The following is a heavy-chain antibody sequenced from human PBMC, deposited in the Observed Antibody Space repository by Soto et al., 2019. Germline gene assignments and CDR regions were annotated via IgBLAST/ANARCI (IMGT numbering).Heavy chain of an antibody. D-gene: IGHD1-1*01. V-gene: IGHV4-4*02. CDR2: IYNSGSA. CDR1: GGSINTAHS. Sequence: QVQLHESGPGLVKPSGTLSLTCAVSGGSINTAHSWSWVRQTPGKGLEWIAEIYNSGSANYNPSLKSRVTISVDKSKNQFSLKLISVTAADTAIYFCARAVALPGLFYFDYWGQGTLVTVSS. J-gene: IGHJ4*02. CDR3: ARAVALPGLFYFDY.